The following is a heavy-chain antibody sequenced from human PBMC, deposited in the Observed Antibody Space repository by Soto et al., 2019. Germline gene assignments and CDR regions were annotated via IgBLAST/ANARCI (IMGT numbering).Heavy chain of an antibody. V-gene: IGHV1-69*01. D-gene: IGHD6-19*01. Sequence: QVQLVQSGAEVQKPGSSVKVSCKASGGTFSSYAISWVRQALGQGLEWMGGIIPIFGTANYAQKFQGRVTITADESTSTAYMELSSLRSEDTAVYYCATIAVAGRGWGYWGQGTLVTVSS. CDR3: ATIAVAGRGWGY. CDR1: GGTFSSYA. CDR2: IIPIFGTA. J-gene: IGHJ4*02.